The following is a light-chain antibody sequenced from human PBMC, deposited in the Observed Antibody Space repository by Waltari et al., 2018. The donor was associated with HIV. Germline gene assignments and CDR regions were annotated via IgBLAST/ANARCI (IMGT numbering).Light chain of an antibody. J-gene: IGKJ4*01. Sequence: DIVLTQSPVSLAASLGARPTVSCSSSRTVRYDRNYLAWYQQKPGQAPKVLIYWASTRAFGVPDRFSGSGSGTDFSLTISRVQADDVAIYYCQQYYTLRSTFGGGTKIEI. CDR2: WAS. V-gene: IGKV4-1*01. CDR3: QQYYTLRST. CDR1: RTVRYDRNY.